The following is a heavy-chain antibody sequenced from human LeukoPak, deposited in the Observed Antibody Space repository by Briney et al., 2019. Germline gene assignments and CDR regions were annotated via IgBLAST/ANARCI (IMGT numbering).Heavy chain of an antibody. J-gene: IGHJ4*02. CDR3: ASDLHYSSGWDRDF. D-gene: IGHD6-19*01. V-gene: IGHV1-2*05. CDR1: GYTFTGYY. CDR2: INPNSGGT. Sequence: GASVKVSCEASGYTFTGYYMRCVRQAPGRGLEWMGRINPNSGGTNSAQKFQGRVTMTTDTSISTAYMELSRLRSEHTDMYDCASDLHYSSGWDRDFWGQGTLVTVSS.